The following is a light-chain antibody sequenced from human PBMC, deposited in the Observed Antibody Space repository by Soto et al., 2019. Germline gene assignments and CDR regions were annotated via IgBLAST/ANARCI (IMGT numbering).Light chain of an antibody. J-gene: IGLJ2*01. CDR1: SSDVGGYNY. CDR3: SSFAGNNNLV. CDR2: EVS. V-gene: IGLV2-8*01. Sequence: QSALTQPPSASGSPGQSVTISCTGTSSDVGGYNYVSWCQQHPGKAPKLMISEVSKRPSGVPDRFSGSKSGNTASLTVSGLQAEDEADYYCSSFAGNNNLVFGGGTQLTVL.